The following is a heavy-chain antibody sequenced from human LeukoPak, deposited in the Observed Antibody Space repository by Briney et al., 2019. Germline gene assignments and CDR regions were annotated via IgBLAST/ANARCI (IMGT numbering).Heavy chain of an antibody. CDR3: AKDPAYSSSWYVGD. CDR1: GFTFSNYA. CDR2: IRGSGHST. J-gene: IGHJ4*02. D-gene: IGHD6-13*01. V-gene: IGHV3-23*01. Sequence: GGSLRLSCAASGFTFSNYAMSWVRQAPGKGLEWVSSIRGSGHSTYYADSVKGRFTISRDNSKNTLYLQMNSLRAEDTAVYYCAKDPAYSSSWYVGDWGQGTLVTVSS.